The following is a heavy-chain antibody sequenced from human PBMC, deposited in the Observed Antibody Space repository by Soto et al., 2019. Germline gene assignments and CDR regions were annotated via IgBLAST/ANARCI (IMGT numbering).Heavy chain of an antibody. J-gene: IGHJ2*01. CDR1: GFTFSSFG. CDR2: ISDDGSDK. Sequence: QVQLVESGGGVVQPGRSLRLSCATSGFTFSSFGMHWVRQAPGKGLEWVAVISDDGSDKYYADSVKGRFTISRDNSKNTLYLQMNSLRAEDTAVYYCAKDLTMTTAGMSWYLDLCGRGTLVTGSS. CDR3: AKDLTMTTAGMSWYLDL. V-gene: IGHV3-30*18. D-gene: IGHD1-1*01.